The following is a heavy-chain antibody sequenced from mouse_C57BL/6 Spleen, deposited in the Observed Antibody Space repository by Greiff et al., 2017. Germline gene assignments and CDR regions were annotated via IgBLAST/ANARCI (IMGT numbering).Heavy chain of an antibody. Sequence: QVQLQQPGAELVRPGSSVKLSCKASGYTFTSYWMDWVKQRPGQGLEWIGNIYPSDSETHYNQKFKDKATLTVDKSSSTAYMQLSSLTSEDSAVYYCARAGYYGDFDVWGTGTTVTVSS. J-gene: IGHJ1*03. CDR3: ARAGYYGDFDV. CDR1: GYTFTSYW. V-gene: IGHV1-61*01. CDR2: IYPSDSET.